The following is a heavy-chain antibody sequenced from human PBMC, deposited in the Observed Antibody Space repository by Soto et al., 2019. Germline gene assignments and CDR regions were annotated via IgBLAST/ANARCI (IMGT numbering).Heavy chain of an antibody. D-gene: IGHD3-10*01. CDR1: GGSISSSSYY. J-gene: IGHJ4*02. V-gene: IGHV4-39*01. Sequence: QLQLQESGPGLVKPSETLSLTCTVSGGSISSSSYYWGWIRQPPGKGLEWIGSIYYSGSTYYNPSLKSRVAISVDTSKNQFSLKLSSVTAADTAVYYCAISRDGGACDYWGQGTLVTVSS. CDR3: AISRDGGACDY. CDR2: IYYSGST.